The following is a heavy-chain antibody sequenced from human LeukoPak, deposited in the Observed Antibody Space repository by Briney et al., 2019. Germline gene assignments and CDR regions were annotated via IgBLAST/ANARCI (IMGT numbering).Heavy chain of an antibody. CDR1: GFTFSSYG. J-gene: IGHJ4*02. CDR2: IWYDGSNK. Sequence: PGRSLRLSCAASGFTFSSYGMHWVRQAPGKGLEWVAVIWYDGSNKYYADSVKGRFTISRDNSKNTLYLQMNSLRAEDTAVYYCARDPIALVGTYYFDYWGQGTLVTVSS. CDR3: ARDPIALVGTYYFDY. D-gene: IGHD2-21*02. V-gene: IGHV3-33*01.